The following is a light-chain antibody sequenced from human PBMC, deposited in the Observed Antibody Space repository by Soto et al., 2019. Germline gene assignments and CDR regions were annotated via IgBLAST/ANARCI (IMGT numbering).Light chain of an antibody. CDR3: QQYETFSGT. CDR2: DAS. J-gene: IGKJ1*01. Sequence: DIQMTQSPSPLSASVGDTVTVTCRASQSVSGWLAWYQQKPGEAPKLLIYDASALPRGVPSRFSGSGSGTKCTLTIASLQPDDVATYYCQQYETFSGTFGPGTKVDIK. V-gene: IGKV1-5*01. CDR1: QSVSGW.